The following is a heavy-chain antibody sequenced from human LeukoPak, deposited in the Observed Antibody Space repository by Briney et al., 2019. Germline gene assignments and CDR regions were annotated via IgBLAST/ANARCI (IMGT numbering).Heavy chain of an antibody. Sequence: GGSLRLSCAASGFTFSSYGMSWVRQAPGEGLKWVSIISASGSNTIYADSVKGRFTISRANSKNTLYLQMNSLRAEDTAVYYCAKGASGSHYYSFDYWGQGTLVTVSS. CDR3: AKGASGSHYYSFDY. CDR2: ISASGSNT. D-gene: IGHD1-26*01. CDR1: GFTFSSYG. J-gene: IGHJ4*02. V-gene: IGHV3-23*01.